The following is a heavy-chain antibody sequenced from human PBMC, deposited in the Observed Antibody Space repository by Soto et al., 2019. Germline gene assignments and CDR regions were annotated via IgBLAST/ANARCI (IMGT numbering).Heavy chain of an antibody. J-gene: IGHJ5*02. CDR2: IFHSGST. Sequence: QVQLQESGPGLVKPSQTLSLTCSVSGGSITSGGFYWSWIRQHPEKGLEWIAYIFHSGSTDFNPSFKGRIIRSADPSKNQFSLKLTSVAAADTAVYYCVRGGIAGNGFDPWGQGTLVTVSS. V-gene: IGHV4-31*03. CDR1: GGSITSGGFY. CDR3: VRGGIAGNGFDP. D-gene: IGHD6-13*01.